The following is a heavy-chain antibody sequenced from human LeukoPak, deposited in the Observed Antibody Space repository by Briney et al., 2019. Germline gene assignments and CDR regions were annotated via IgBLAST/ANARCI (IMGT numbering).Heavy chain of an antibody. Sequence: GRSLRLSCATSGFTFSSYGMHWVRQAPGKGLEWVALLSYDGSNKYYADSVRGRFTISAEDSKNTLYLQMNSLRTEDTAVYYCAKAYCSGGSCHPSPFDYWGQGTLVTVSS. CDR1: GFTFSSYG. CDR3: AKAYCSGGSCHPSPFDY. CDR2: LSYDGSNK. D-gene: IGHD2-15*01. V-gene: IGHV3-30*18. J-gene: IGHJ4*02.